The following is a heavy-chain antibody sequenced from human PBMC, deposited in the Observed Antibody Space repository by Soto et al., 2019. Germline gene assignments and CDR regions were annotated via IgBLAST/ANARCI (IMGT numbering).Heavy chain of an antibody. Sequence: QVQLVQSGAEVKKPGSSVKVSCTASGGTFSSYAISWVRQAPGQGLEWMGGIIPIFGTANYAQKFQGRVTITADESTSTAYMELSSLRSEDTAVYYCARVGSYGSGSYYTPYYYYGMDVWGQGTTVTVSS. CDR3: ARVGSYGSGSYYTPYYYYGMDV. D-gene: IGHD3-10*01. J-gene: IGHJ6*02. V-gene: IGHV1-69*01. CDR1: GGTFSSYA. CDR2: IIPIFGTA.